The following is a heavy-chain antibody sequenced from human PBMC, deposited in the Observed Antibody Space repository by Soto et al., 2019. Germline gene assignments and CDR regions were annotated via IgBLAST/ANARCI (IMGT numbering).Heavy chain of an antibody. CDR3: VRDDTRRNNDLRSGHYTPDAFDI. V-gene: IGHV3-7*01. Sequence: EVQLVESGGGLVQPGGSLRLSCAASGFTFSRYWMSWVRQAPGKGLEWVANIKQDGSEKYYVESVKGRFTMSRDNTKKSLYLQMTSLRAEDRAVYYCVRDDTRRNNDLRSGHYTPDAFDIWGQGRMVTVSS. D-gene: IGHD3-3*01. J-gene: IGHJ3*02. CDR2: IKQDGSEK. CDR1: GFTFSRYW.